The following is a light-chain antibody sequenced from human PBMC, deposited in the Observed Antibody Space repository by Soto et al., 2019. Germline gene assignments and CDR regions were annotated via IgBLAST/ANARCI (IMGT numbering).Light chain of an antibody. V-gene: IGKV3-20*01. Sequence: EIVLTQSPGTLSLSPGEKATHSCRASYIVSSNYLAWYQQKPGQAPRLLIYGASSRATGIPDRFSGSGSGTDFTLTVSRLEPEDFAVYYCQQYVGSPLTFGGGTKVDIK. CDR3: QQYVGSPLT. CDR1: YIVSSNY. CDR2: GAS. J-gene: IGKJ4*01.